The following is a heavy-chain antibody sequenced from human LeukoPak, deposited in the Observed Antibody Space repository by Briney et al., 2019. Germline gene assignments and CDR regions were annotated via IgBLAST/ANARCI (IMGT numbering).Heavy chain of an antibody. Sequence: GASVKVSCKASGYTFTSYGISWVRQAPGQGFEWMGWISAYNGNTNYAQKLQGRVTMTTDTSTSTAYMELRGLRSDDTAVYYCARDSGGDGDTIFGRYGMDVWGQGTTVTVSS. V-gene: IGHV1-18*01. CDR2: ISAYNGNT. D-gene: IGHD3-3*01. CDR1: GYTFTSYG. CDR3: ARDSGGDGDTIFGRYGMDV. J-gene: IGHJ6*02.